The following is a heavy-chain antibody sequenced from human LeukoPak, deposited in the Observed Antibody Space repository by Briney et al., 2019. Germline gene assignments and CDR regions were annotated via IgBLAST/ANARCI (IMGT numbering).Heavy chain of an antibody. CDR2: IKQDGSEK. J-gene: IGHJ4*02. CDR1: GLTFSNYW. CDR3: ARDNPSGN. Sequence: GGSLRLSCAASGLTFSNYWMDWVRQAPGKGLEWVANIKQDGSEKNYVDSVKGRFIISRDNAKNSLYLQMNTLRADDTAVYYCARDNPSGNWGQGTLVTVSS. V-gene: IGHV3-7*03. D-gene: IGHD1-14*01.